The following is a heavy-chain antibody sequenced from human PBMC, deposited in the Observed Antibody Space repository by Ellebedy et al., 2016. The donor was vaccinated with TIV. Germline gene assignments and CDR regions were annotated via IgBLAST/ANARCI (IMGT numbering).Heavy chain of an antibody. V-gene: IGHV3-15*01. CDR2: VKSKTDGGTI. Sequence: GESLKISCAASGFTFNNAWMSWVRQAPGKGLERVGRVKSKTDGGTIDYAAPVKGRFTISRDDSENTLNLQMNSLKTEDTAVYYCTTGGGGNVFDYWGQGTLVTVSS. J-gene: IGHJ4*02. CDR1: GFTFNNAW. D-gene: IGHD2-15*01. CDR3: TTGGGGNVFDY.